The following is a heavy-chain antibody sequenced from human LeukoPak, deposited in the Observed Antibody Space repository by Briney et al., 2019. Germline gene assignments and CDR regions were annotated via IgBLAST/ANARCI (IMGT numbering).Heavy chain of an antibody. CDR3: AREQGVVVVPAAMPIGY. J-gene: IGHJ4*02. CDR2: IWYDGSNK. CDR1: GFTFSSYG. D-gene: IGHD2-2*01. Sequence: GGSLRLSCAASGFTFSSYGMHWVRQAPGKGLEWVAVIWYDGSNKYYADSVKGRFTISRDNSKNTLYLQMNSLRAEDTAVYYCAREQGVVVVPAAMPIGYWGQGTLVTVSS. V-gene: IGHV3-33*01.